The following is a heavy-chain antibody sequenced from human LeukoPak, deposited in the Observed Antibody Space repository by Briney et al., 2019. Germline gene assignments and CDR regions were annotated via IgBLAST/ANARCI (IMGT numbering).Heavy chain of an antibody. CDR3: ARGSRGYRAVAGKV. D-gene: IGHD6-19*01. CDR2: INHSGST. CDR1: GGSFSGYY. Sequence: SETLSLTCAVYGGSFSGYYWSWIRQPPGKGLEWIGEINHSGSTNYNPSLKSRVTISVDTSKNQFSLKLSSVTAADTAVYYCARGSRGYRAVAGKVWGQGTLVTVSS. J-gene: IGHJ4*02. V-gene: IGHV4-34*01.